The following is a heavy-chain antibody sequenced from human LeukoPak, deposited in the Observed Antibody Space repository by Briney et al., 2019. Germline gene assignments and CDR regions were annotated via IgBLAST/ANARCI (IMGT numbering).Heavy chain of an antibody. Sequence: GSLRLSFATSGLPFSSYAMNWVRQAPGKGLEWVSAISGSGGSTYYADSVKGRFTISRDNSKNTLYLQMNSLRAEDTAVYYCAKDNVRTFDYWGQGTLVTVSS. V-gene: IGHV3-23*01. J-gene: IGHJ4*02. CDR1: GLPFSSYA. CDR3: AKDNVRTFDY. CDR2: ISGSGGST.